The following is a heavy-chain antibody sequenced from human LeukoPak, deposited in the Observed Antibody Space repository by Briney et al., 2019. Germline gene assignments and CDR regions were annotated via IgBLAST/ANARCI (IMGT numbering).Heavy chain of an antibody. Sequence: PSETLSLTCTVSGGSISYSNSYWGWIRQPPGKGLEWIGYIYYSGSTNYNPSLKSRVTISVDTSKNQFSLKLSSVTAADTAVYYCARAYDSSGYYPGWGQGTLVTVSS. V-gene: IGHV4-61*05. CDR1: GGSISYSNSY. CDR2: IYYSGST. J-gene: IGHJ4*02. CDR3: ARAYDSSGYYPG. D-gene: IGHD3-22*01.